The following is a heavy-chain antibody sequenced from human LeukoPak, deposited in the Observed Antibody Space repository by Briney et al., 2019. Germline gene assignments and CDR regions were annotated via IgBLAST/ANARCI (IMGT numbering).Heavy chain of an antibody. D-gene: IGHD5-24*01. J-gene: IGHJ6*03. CDR2: IYHSGST. CDR3: ARDKLIWEGGYNSEGLFNYYYMDV. CDR1: GGSISRGGYY. Sequence: SETLSLTCAVSGGSISRGGYYWGWIRQPPGKGLEWIGSIYHSGSTYYNPSLKSRVTISVDTSKNQFSLKLNSVTAADTAVYYCARDKLIWEGGYNSEGLFNYYYMDVWGKGTTVTVSS. V-gene: IGHV4-39*07.